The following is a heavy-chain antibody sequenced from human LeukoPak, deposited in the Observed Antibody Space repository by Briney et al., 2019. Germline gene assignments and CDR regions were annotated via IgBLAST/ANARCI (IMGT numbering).Heavy chain of an antibody. CDR3: ARVGYSGYAPFDY. Sequence: GGSLRLSCAASRFRFSEYGMHWVRQAPGKGLEWVAFIRYDGSDQYYADSVKGRFTISRDNSKTTLYLQMDSLSAEDTDVSYCARVGYSGYAPFDYWGQGTLVTVSS. V-gene: IGHV3-30*02. J-gene: IGHJ4*02. CDR1: RFRFSEYG. CDR2: IRYDGSDQ. D-gene: IGHD5-12*01.